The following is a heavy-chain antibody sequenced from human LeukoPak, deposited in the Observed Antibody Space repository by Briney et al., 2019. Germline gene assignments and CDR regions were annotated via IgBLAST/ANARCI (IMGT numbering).Heavy chain of an antibody. Sequence: SLRLSCAASGFTFSDYYMSSIRHAPGQGLECVSYISSSGSTIYYADSVKGRFTISRDNAKNSLYLQMNSLRAEDTAVYYCATAPPYYDFWSGYLYFDYWGQGTLVTVSS. CDR1: GFTFSDYY. CDR2: ISSSGSTI. CDR3: ATAPPYYDFWSGYLYFDY. D-gene: IGHD3-3*01. V-gene: IGHV3-11*04. J-gene: IGHJ4*02.